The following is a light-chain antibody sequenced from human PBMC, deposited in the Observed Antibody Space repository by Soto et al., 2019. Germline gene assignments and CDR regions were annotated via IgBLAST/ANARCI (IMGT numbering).Light chain of an antibody. CDR2: EVS. CDR3: SSFTLPITRYG. CDR1: SSDVGGYNY. Sequence: QSALTQPASVSGSPGQSITISCTGTSSDVGGYNYVSWFQHHPGKAPKLIIYEVSYRPSGVSNRFSGSKSGDTASLTISGLQAEDDSDYYCSSFTLPITRYGFGTGPNVAVL. V-gene: IGLV2-14*01. J-gene: IGLJ1*01.